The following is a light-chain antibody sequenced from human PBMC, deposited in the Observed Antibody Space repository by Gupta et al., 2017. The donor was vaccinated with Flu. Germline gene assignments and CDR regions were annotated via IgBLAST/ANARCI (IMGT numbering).Light chain of an antibody. Sequence: SLGERATINCKSSQSVLYSSNNNNYLAWYQQRPGQPPKLLIYWASTRESGVPDRFSGSGSGTDFTLTISSLQAEDMAVYYCQQYYSTPFTFGPGTKVGVK. CDR2: WAS. CDR3: QQYYSTPFT. J-gene: IGKJ3*01. V-gene: IGKV4-1*01. CDR1: QSVLYSSNNNNY.